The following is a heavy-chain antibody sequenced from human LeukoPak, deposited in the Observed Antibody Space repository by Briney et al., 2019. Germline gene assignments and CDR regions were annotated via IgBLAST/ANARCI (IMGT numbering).Heavy chain of an antibody. CDR1: GGTFSSYA. J-gene: IGHJ3*02. D-gene: IGHD2-2*01. V-gene: IGHV1-69*13. Sequence: SVKVSCKASGGTFSSYAISWVRHAPGQAPGQGLEWMGGIIPIFGSANYAQKFQGRVTITVDESTSTVYMELSSLRSEDTAVYYCARMGDQRYCSSTSRVCPDVFDIWGQGTMVTVSS. CDR3: ARMGDQRYCSSTSRVCPDVFDI. CDR2: IIPIFGSA.